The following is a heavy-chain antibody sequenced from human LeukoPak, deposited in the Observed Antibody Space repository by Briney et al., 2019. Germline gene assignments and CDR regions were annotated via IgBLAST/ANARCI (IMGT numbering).Heavy chain of an antibody. CDR1: GGSISSSNW. CDR3: AREGGSYYRYYYYMDV. CDR2: IYHSGST. Sequence: PSGTLSLTCAVSGGSISSSNWWSWVRQPPGKGLEWIGEIYHSGSTNYNPSLKSRVTISVDKSKNQFSLKLSSVTAADTAVYYCAREGGSYYRYYYYMDVWGKGTTVTISS. D-gene: IGHD1-26*01. V-gene: IGHV4-4*02. J-gene: IGHJ6*03.